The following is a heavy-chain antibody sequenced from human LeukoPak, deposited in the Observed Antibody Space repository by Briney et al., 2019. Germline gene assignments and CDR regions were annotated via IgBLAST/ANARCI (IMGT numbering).Heavy chain of an antibody. CDR1: GGSFSGYY. D-gene: IGHD2-15*01. CDR2: INHSGST. V-gene: IGHV4-34*01. Sequence: SETLSLTCAVYGGSFSGYYWSWIRQPPGKGLEWIGEINHSGSTNYNPSLKSRVTISVDTSKNQFSLKLSSVTAADTAVYYCARGGRHYCSGGSCHNLSVGRDYWGQGTLVTVSS. CDR3: ARGGRHYCSGGSCHNLSVGRDY. J-gene: IGHJ4*02.